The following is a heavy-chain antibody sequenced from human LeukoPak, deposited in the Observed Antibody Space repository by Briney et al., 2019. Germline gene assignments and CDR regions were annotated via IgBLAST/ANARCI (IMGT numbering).Heavy chain of an antibody. CDR3: ARVSPDNWNYVDY. D-gene: IGHD1-20*01. Sequence: GGSLRLSCAASGFTFSSYWMSWVRQAPGKGLEWVANIKQDGSEKYYVDSVKGRFTISRDNAKNSLYLQMNNLRAEDTAVYYCARVSPDNWNYVDYWGQGTLVTVSS. J-gene: IGHJ4*02. CDR2: IKQDGSEK. CDR1: GFTFSSYW. V-gene: IGHV3-7*01.